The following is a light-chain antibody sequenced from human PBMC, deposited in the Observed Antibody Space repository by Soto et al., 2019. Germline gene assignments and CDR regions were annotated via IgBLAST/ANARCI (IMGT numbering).Light chain of an antibody. Sequence: EIVLTQSPGTLSLSPGERATLSCRASQSVSSSYLAWYQHKPGQAPRLLIYGASSRATGIPDRFSGSGSGTDFTLTISRLEXXXXXXXXXXXXXXXPXTFGQGTKLEIK. CDR2: GAS. V-gene: IGKV3-20*01. CDR3: XXXXXXPXT. J-gene: IGKJ2*01. CDR1: QSVSSSY.